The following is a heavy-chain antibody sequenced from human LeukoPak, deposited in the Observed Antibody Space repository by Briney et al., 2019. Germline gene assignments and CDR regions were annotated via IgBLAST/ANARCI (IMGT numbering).Heavy chain of an antibody. Sequence: SDPLSLTCAVYVRLFSEYYWNWIRQPPGKGLEWLGENNHRGSTNCNPCLRSRVTISVDTSKNQFFLKLSSVTAADTAVYYRARHGVTITGIRYYYYYMDVWGKGTTVTISS. D-gene: IGHD1-20*01. J-gene: IGHJ6*03. CDR1: VRLFSEYY. V-gene: IGHV4-34*01. CDR3: ARHGVTITGIRYYYYYMDV. CDR2: NNHRGST.